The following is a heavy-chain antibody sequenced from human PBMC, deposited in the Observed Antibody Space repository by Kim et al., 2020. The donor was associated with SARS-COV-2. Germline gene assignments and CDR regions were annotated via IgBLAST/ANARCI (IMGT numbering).Heavy chain of an antibody. D-gene: IGHD3-10*01. CDR3: ARDPHYYGSGRYCCFES. CDR1: GYTFTNYY. V-gene: IGHV1-46*01. CDR2: INPENGSP. Sequence: ASVKVSCKASGYTFTNYYMHWVRQAPRRGLEWMGIINPENGSPSYSQRFQGRVTMTRDTSTNTVYMELSSLTYEDTAVYYCARDPHYYGSGRYCCFESWGQGTLVTVSS. J-gene: IGHJ4*02.